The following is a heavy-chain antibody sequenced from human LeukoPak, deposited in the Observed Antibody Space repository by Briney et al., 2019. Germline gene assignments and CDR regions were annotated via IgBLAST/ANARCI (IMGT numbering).Heavy chain of an antibody. CDR2: VNGDGTTT. CDR3: ARGPRYSFGSAFDY. D-gene: IGHD5-18*01. CDR1: GFTLSTYW. Sequence: PGGSLRLSCAASGFTLSTYWMHWVRQAPGKGLVWVSHVNGDGTTTTYADSVKGRFTISRDNAKNTLYLQMNSLRAEDTAVYYCARGPRYSFGSAFDYWGQGTLVTVSS. V-gene: IGHV3-74*01. J-gene: IGHJ4*02.